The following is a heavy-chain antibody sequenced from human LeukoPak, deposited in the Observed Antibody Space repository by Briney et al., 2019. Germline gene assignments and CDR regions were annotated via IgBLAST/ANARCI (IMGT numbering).Heavy chain of an antibody. J-gene: IGHJ4*02. V-gene: IGHV3-48*04. CDR1: GFTFSSYS. Sequence: GGSLRLSCAASGFTFSSYSMNWVRQAPGKGLEWVSHIGRGITYADSVKGRFTIPRDNSKNLVYLEMNSLRAEDTAVYYCARDAPAGGKPEYFFDYWGQGTLVTVSS. CDR2: IGRGIT. CDR3: ARDAPAGGKPEYFFDY.